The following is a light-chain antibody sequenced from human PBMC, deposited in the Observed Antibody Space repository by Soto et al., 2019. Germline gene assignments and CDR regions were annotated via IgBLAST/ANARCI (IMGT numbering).Light chain of an antibody. V-gene: IGLV1-44*01. CDR1: SSNIGSNT. J-gene: IGLJ2*01. Sequence: QSVLTQPPSASGTPGQRVTISCSGSSSNIGSNTVNWYQQLPGTAPKLLICSNNQRPSGVPDRFSGSKSGTSASLAISGLQSEDEADYYCAACDDGLNSVVFGGGTKLTVL. CDR3: AACDDGLNSVV. CDR2: SNN.